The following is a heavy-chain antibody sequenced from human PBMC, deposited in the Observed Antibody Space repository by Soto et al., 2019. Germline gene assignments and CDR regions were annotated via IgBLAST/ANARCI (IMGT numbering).Heavy chain of an antibody. CDR1: GFTFSDYY. J-gene: IGHJ4*02. CDR2: ISSSGSTI. V-gene: IGHV3-11*01. CDR3: ARDHVDGDIDY. D-gene: IGHD4-17*01. Sequence: GASLRLSCAASGFTFSDYYMSWIRQAPGKGLEWVSYISSSGSTIYYADSVKGRFTISRDNAKNSLYLQMNSLRAEDTAVYYCARDHVDGDIDYWGQGTLVTVSS.